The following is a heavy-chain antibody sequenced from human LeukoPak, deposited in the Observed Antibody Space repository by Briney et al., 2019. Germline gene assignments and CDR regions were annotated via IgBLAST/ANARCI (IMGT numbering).Heavy chain of an antibody. D-gene: IGHD6-19*01. Sequence: GGSLRLSCAASGFPFSNYWMTWVRQAPGKGLEWVEWVANIKYDGSEIYYIDSVKGRFTISRDNSKNTLYLQMNSLRAEDTAVYYCAKELTAVAGYYFDYWGQGTLVTVSS. CDR1: GFPFSNYW. CDR3: AKELTAVAGYYFDY. CDR2: IKYDGSEI. J-gene: IGHJ4*02. V-gene: IGHV3-7*01.